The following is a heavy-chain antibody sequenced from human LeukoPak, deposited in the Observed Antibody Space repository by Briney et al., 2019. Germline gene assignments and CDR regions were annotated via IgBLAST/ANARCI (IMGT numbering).Heavy chain of an antibody. J-gene: IGHJ4*02. CDR3: AKVESGMDIVVVPAAYDY. CDR2: ITGSGDRT. Sequence: PGGTLRLSCVASGFTFTTYGMNWVRQAPGKGLEWVSGITGSGDRTYYVDSVKGRFTIYRDNSKNTLYLQMNSLRAEDTAVYYCAKVESGMDIVVVPAAYDYWGQGTLVTVSS. D-gene: IGHD2-2*03. CDR1: GFTFTTYG. V-gene: IGHV3-23*01.